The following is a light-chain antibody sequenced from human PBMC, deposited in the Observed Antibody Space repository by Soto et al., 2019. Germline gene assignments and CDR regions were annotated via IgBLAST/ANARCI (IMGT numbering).Light chain of an antibody. J-gene: IGKJ1*01. CDR3: LQDYTYPWT. Sequence: AIQMTQSPSSLSASVGDRVTITCRASQAIRNDLGWYQQKAGKAPKLLIYAASSLQSGVPSRFSGSGSGTDFTLTISSLQPEDFATYYCLQDYTYPWTFGQGTKVEIK. CDR2: AAS. V-gene: IGKV1-6*01. CDR1: QAIRND.